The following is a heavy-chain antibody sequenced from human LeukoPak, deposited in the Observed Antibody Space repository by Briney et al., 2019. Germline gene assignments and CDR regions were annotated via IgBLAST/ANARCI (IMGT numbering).Heavy chain of an antibody. D-gene: IGHD3-22*01. CDR1: GYTFTSYY. J-gene: IGHJ4*02. CDR3: ASTYYDSSGYYKVYFDY. Sequence: ASVKVSCKASGYTFTSYYMHWVRQAPGQGLEWMGIINPSGGSTSYAQKFQGRVTMTRDMSTSTVYMELSSLRSEDTAVYYCASTYYDSSGYYKVYFDYWGQGTLVTVSS. CDR2: INPSGGST. V-gene: IGHV1-46*01.